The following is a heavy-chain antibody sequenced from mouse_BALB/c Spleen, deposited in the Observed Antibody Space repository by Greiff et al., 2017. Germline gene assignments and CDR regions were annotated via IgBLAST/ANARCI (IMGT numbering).Heavy chain of an antibody. CDR1: GFTFSDYY. Sequence: EVKVVESGGGLVKPGGSLKLSCAASGFTFSDYYMYWVRQTPEKRLEWVATISDGGSYTYYPDSVKGRFTISRDNAKNNLYLQMSSLKSEDTAMYYCARGWLLYAMDYWGQGTSVTVSS. D-gene: IGHD2-3*01. J-gene: IGHJ4*01. V-gene: IGHV5-4*02. CDR3: ARGWLLYAMDY. CDR2: ISDGGSYT.